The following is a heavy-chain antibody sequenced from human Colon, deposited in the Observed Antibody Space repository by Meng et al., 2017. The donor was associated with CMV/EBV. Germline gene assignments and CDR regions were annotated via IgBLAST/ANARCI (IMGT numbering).Heavy chain of an antibody. V-gene: IGHV4-31*02. CDR1: GSSLSSGGYS. CDR2: IYYSGST. J-gene: IGHJ5*02. CDR3: ARDAVVPAARGFDP. D-gene: IGHD2-2*01. Sequence: SGSSLSSGGYSWSWIRQHPGKGLEWIGYIYYSGSTYYNPSLKSRVTISVDTSKNQFSLKLSSVTAADTAVYYCARDAVVPAARGFDPWGQGTLVTVSS.